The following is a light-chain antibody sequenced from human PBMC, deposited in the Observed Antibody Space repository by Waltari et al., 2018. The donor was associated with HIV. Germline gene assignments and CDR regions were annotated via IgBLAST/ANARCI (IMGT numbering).Light chain of an antibody. CDR1: NIGSKS. CDR2: DDS. J-gene: IGLJ1*01. Sequence: SYVLTQPPSVSVDPRQTARITCGGNNIGSKSVHWYQQKPGQAPVLVINDDSERPSGIPERFSGSNSGNTATLTISRVEAGDEADYYCQVWGSSSDHFYVFGTGTKVTVL. CDR3: QVWGSSSDHFYV. V-gene: IGLV3-21*02.